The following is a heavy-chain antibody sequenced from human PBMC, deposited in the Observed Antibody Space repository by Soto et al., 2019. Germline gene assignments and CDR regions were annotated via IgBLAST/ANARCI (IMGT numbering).Heavy chain of an antibody. CDR3: AKDDIVVVPAAMGLHY. D-gene: IGHD2-2*01. CDR1: GYTFTSYA. V-gene: IGHV1-3*01. J-gene: IGHJ4*02. CDR2: INAGNGST. Sequence: ASVKVSCKASGYTFTSYAMHWVRQAPGQRLEWMGWINAGNGSTYYADSVKGRFTISRDNSKNTLYLQMNSLRAEDTALYYCAKDDIVVVPAAMGLHYWGQGTLVTVSS.